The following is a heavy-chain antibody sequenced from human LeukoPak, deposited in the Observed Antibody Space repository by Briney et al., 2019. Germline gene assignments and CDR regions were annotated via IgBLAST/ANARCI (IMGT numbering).Heavy chain of an antibody. CDR3: ARDGRSAFVI. D-gene: IGHD1-26*01. J-gene: IGHJ3*02. V-gene: IGHV1-69*13. CDR1: GGTFSSYA. Sequence: SVKVSCKASGGTFSSYAISWVRQAPGQGLEWMGGIIPILGTANYAQKFQGRVTTTADESTSTAYMELSSLRSEDTAVYYCARDGRSAFVIWGQGTMVTVSS. CDR2: IIPILGTA.